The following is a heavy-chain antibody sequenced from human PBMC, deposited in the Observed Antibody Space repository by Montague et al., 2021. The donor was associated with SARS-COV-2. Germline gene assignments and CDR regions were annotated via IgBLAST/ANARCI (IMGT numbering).Heavy chain of an antibody. CDR2: IYYSGST. V-gene: IGHV4-39*01. CDR1: GASITRTTYY. CDR3: ARQPVLRYFDWLSAAYGMDV. Sequence: SETRSLTCAVSGASITRTTYYWGWIRQPPGKGLEWIGSIYYSGSTYYNPSLKSRVTISVDTSKNQFSLKLSSVTAADTAVYYCARQPVLRYFDWLSAAYGMDVWGQGTTVTVSS. D-gene: IGHD3-9*01. J-gene: IGHJ6*02.